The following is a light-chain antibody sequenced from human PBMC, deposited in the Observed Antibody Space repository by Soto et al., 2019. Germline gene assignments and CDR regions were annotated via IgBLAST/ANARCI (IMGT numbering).Light chain of an antibody. J-gene: IGKJ5*01. V-gene: IGKV3-11*01. Sequence: EIVLTQSPATLSSSPGERATLSCRASQSVGSFLAWYQQKPGQAPRLLIYDTSIRATGIPARFSGSGSGTDFTLTISSLEPEDFAVYYCQQRNSWPPTFTFGQGTRLEIK. CDR3: QQRNSWPPTFT. CDR1: QSVGSF. CDR2: DTS.